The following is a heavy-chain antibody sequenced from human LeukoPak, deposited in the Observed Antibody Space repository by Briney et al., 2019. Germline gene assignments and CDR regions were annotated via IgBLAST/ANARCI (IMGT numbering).Heavy chain of an antibody. V-gene: IGHV3-11*04. CDR3: ARDHNWNSAYFDY. D-gene: IGHD1-7*01. CDR2: ISSSGSTI. Sequence: GGSLRLSCAASGFTFSDYYMSWIRQAPGKGLEWVSYISSSGSTIYYADSVKGRFTISRDNAKNSLYLQMNSLRAEDTAVYYCARDHNWNSAYFDYWGQGTLVTVSS. J-gene: IGHJ4*02. CDR1: GFTFSDYY.